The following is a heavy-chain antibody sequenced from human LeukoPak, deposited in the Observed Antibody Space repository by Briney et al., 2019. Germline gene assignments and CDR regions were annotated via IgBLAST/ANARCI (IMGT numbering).Heavy chain of an antibody. D-gene: IGHD6-19*01. J-gene: IGHJ4*02. Sequence: GGSLRLSCAASGFTFSGSAMHWVRQASGKGLEWVGRIRSKANRYATAYAASVKGRFTISRDDSKNTAYLQMNSLKTEDTAVYYCTRPYSSGNYWGQGTLVTVSS. CDR2: IRSKANRYAT. V-gene: IGHV3-73*01. CDR3: TRPYSSGNY. CDR1: GFTFSGSA.